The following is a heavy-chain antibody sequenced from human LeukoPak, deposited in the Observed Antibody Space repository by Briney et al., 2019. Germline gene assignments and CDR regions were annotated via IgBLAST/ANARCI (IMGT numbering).Heavy chain of an antibody. D-gene: IGHD1-1*01. V-gene: IGHV3-66*04. CDR2: IYSGGYT. J-gene: IGHJ4*02. CDR1: GFTVSSNY. CDR3: ARQLGWIDDY. Sequence: GGSLRLSCAASGFTVSSNYMSWVRQAPGKGLEWVSVIYSGGYTYYADSVKGRCTISRDTSKNTVYLQMNSLTAEDTAVYYCARQLGWIDDYWGQGTLVTVSS.